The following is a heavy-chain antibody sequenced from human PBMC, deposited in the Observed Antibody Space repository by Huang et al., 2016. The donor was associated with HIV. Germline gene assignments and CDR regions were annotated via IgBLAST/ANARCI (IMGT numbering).Heavy chain of an antibody. Sequence: QLVESGGDSVQSGRSLRLSCRGSGFIFNDFAINWFRQSPGKGLEWVGCVRSKVFGGGSKRSPFVKDRFTVSRDEAKNVAFLQMDNLQVDDTAIYYCSPSGDDYFYFYMDVWGNGTTVIVS. D-gene: IGHD4-17*01. CDR3: SPSGDDYFYFYMDV. CDR1: GFIFNDFA. CDR2: VRSKVFGGGS. V-gene: IGHV3-49*03. J-gene: IGHJ6*03.